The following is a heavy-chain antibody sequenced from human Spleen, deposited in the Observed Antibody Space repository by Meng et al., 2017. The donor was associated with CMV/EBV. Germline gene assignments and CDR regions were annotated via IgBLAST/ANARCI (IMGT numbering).Heavy chain of an antibody. CDR1: GFNFDDYA. J-gene: IGHJ4*02. CDR3: TRASGFLEWLLYPYFDA. Sequence: GESLKISCAASGFNFDDYAMSWVRQAPGKGLEWVSSINWNGDSRGYADSVKGQFTISRDNAKNSVYLQMNSLRAEDTAVYYCTRASGFLEWLLYPYFDAWGQGTLVTVSS. CDR2: INWNGDSR. V-gene: IGHV3-20*04. D-gene: IGHD3-3*01.